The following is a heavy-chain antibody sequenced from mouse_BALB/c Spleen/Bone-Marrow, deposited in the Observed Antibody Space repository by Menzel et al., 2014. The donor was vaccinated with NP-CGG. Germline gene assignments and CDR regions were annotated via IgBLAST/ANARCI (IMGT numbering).Heavy chain of an antibody. V-gene: IGHV1-80*01. Sequence: VQLQQSGAELVRPGSSVKISCKASGYAFSSFRMNWVKQRPGQGLEWIGQIYPGDGETNYNGKFKGKATLTADKSSSTAYMQLSSLTSEDSAVYFCARDDYGPDYWGQGTTLTVSS. J-gene: IGHJ2*01. CDR1: GYAFSSFR. CDR3: ARDDYGPDY. CDR2: IYPGDGET. D-gene: IGHD2-4*01.